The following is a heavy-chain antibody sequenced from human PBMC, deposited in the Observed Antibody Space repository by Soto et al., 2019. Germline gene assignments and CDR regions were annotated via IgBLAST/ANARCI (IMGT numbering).Heavy chain of an antibody. V-gene: IGHV3-30-3*01. CDR1: GFTFSGYS. Sequence: QVQLMESGGGVVQPGESLRLSYATSGFTFSGYSMHWFRRAPGKGLEWVAVTSSDGGTKFYADSVKGRFTVSRDNSKNTLYLQMISLRPEDTAVYYCAREVVLTEWYFDNWGQGILVTVSS. D-gene: IGHD2-21*01. CDR3: AREVVLTEWYFDN. J-gene: IGHJ4*02. CDR2: TSSDGGTK.